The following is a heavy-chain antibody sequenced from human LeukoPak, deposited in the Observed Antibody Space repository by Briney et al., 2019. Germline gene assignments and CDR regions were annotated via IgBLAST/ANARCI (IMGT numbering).Heavy chain of an antibody. CDR1: VFTHSSYA. CDR2: ISGSGGST. V-gene: IGHV3-23*01. CDR3: ANRNTAAAFDY. D-gene: IGHD6-13*01. Sequence: GGSLRLSCAASVFTHSSYAMSWVRQAPGKGLEWVSAISGSGGSTHYTDSVKGRFTISRDNSKNTLYLQMNSLRAEDTAVYYCANRNTAAAFDYWGEGALVTVSS. J-gene: IGHJ4*02.